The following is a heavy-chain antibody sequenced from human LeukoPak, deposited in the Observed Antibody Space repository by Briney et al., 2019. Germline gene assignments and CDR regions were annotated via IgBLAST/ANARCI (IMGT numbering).Heavy chain of an antibody. CDR3: ARSGGLQKFDW. J-gene: IGHJ4*02. CDR1: GFAFNTYA. D-gene: IGHD4-11*01. V-gene: IGHV3-30-3*01. CDR2: ISFDGNTI. Sequence: GGSPRHSCAASGFAFNTYAMHWVRQGPGKGLEWVAVISFDGNTIHYADSVKGRFTISRDNSKNTLFLQMDSLRAEDTAVYYCARSGGLQKFDWWGQGTLVPVSS.